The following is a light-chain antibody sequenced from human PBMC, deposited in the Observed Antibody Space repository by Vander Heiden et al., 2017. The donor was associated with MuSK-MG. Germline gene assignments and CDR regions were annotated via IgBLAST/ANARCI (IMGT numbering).Light chain of an antibody. V-gene: IGLV3-1*01. CDR3: QAWDSSITI. Sequence: SFELTQPPSVSVAPGQKASISCSGHEFESKFSCWYLQRPGQSPLLVMYQDKKRPSGIPERFSGSRSGNTATLTISGTQAMDEGDYYCQAWDSSITIFGGGTKLTVL. CDR1: EFESKF. CDR2: QDK. J-gene: IGLJ2*01.